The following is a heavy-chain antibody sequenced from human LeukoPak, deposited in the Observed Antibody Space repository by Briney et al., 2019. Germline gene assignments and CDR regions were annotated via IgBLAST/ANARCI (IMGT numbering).Heavy chain of an antibody. V-gene: IGHV4-31*03. CDR2: IYYSGST. Sequence: KPSETLSLTCSVSGGSISSGGYYWSWIRQHPGKGLEWIGCIYYSGSTHYNPSLKSRVTISVDTSKNQFSLKLSSVTAADTAVYYCARYGCTSSRCGFDPWGQGTLVTVSS. J-gene: IGHJ5*02. CDR1: GGSISSGGYY. D-gene: IGHD2-2*01. CDR3: ARYGCTSSRCGFDP.